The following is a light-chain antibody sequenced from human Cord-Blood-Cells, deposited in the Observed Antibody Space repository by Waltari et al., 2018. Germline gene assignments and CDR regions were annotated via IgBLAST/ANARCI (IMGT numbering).Light chain of an antibody. V-gene: IGLV3-1*01. Sequence: SYELTQPPSVSVSPGQTASITCSGDKLGDKYACWYQQKPGQSPVLVIYQDSKRPSGISERFSGSNSGNTATLTISGTQAMDEADYYCRAWDSSTAYRVFGGGTKLTVL. J-gene: IGLJ3*02. CDR2: QDS. CDR1: KLGDKY. CDR3: RAWDSSTAYRV.